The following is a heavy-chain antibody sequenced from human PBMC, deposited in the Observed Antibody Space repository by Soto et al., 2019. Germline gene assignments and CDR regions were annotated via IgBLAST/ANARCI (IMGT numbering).Heavy chain of an antibody. D-gene: IGHD6-6*01. J-gene: IGHJ6*01. V-gene: IGHV1-69*01. CDR2: IIPIFGTA. CDR3: ARDAPGDSIGARAAHAYGMDV. Sequence: QVQLVQSGAEVKKPGSSVKVSCKASGGTFSSYAISWVRQAPGQGLEWMGGIIPIFGTANYAQKFQGRVMITGDESRSTAYLELSSLRSEDTAVYYCARDAPGDSIGARAAHAYGMDVWGQGTTVSVSS. CDR1: GGTFSSYA.